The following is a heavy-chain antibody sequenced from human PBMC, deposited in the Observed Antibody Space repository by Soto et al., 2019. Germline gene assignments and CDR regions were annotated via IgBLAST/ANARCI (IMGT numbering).Heavy chain of an antibody. CDR3: ARDWRVGATYSGY. D-gene: IGHD1-26*01. J-gene: IGHJ4*02. CDR1: GFTFSSYA. CDR2: ISGSGGST. V-gene: IGHV3-23*01. Sequence: GGSLRLSCAASGFTFSSYAMSWVRQAPGKGLEWVSSISGSGGSTYYADSVKGRFTISRDNSKNTLYLQMNSLRAEDTAVYYCARDWRVGATYSGYWGQGTLVTVSS.